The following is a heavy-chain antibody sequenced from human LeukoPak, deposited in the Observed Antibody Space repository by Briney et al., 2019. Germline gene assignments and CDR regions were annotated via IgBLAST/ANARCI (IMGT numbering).Heavy chain of an antibody. CDR1: GGSISSYY. D-gene: IGHD1-20*01. CDR3: ARDWYNWNWFDP. V-gene: IGHV4-59*12. J-gene: IGHJ5*02. CDR2: IFYSGST. Sequence: SETLSLTCTVSGGSISSYYWSWIRQPPGKGLEWIGYIFYSGSTNYNPSLKSRVTISVDTSKKQFSLKLTSVTAADTAMYYCARDWYNWNWFDPWGQGTLVTVSS.